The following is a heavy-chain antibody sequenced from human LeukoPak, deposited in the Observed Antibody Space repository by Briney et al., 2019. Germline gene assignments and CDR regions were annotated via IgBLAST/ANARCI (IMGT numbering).Heavy chain of an antibody. D-gene: IGHD5-18*01. CDR1: GFTFNRYG. CDR3: ARERGYSYGLDY. V-gene: IGHV3-33*01. CDR2: IWHDGTKE. J-gene: IGHJ4*02. Sequence: GGSLRLSCAASGFTFNRYGMHWVRQAPGKGLEWVAMIWHDGTKEFYADSVKGRLTISRDNSNNTIYLQMNSLRADDTAVYFCARERGYSYGLDYWGQGTLVTVSS.